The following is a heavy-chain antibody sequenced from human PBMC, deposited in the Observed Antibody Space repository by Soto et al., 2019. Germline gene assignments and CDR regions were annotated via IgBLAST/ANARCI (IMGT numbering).Heavy chain of an antibody. J-gene: IGHJ4*02. CDR3: TMTTVTKKRAGQEDY. D-gene: IGHD4-17*01. Sequence: PGGSLRLSCTASGFTFGVYAMSWVRQVPGNGLEWVGFIRSKAYGGTTEYAASVKGRFTISRDDSKSIAYLQMNSLKTEDTAVYYCTMTTVTKKRAGQEDYCGQVXLVTVSS. V-gene: IGHV3-49*04. CDR1: GFTFGVYA. CDR2: IRSKAYGGTT.